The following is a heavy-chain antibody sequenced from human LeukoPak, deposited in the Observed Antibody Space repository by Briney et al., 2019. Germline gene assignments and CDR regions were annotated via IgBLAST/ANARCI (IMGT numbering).Heavy chain of an antibody. V-gene: IGHV1-2*06. CDR2: INPNSGAT. D-gene: IGHD3-10*01. Sequence: GASVKVSCKASGYTFTGYFIHWVRQAPGQGLEWMGRINPNSGATNYAPKFQGRVTMTRDTSISTAYMELSRLRSDDTAVYYCARDQLPTWFVGLSAFDIWGQGTMVTVSS. CDR3: ARDQLPTWFVGLSAFDI. CDR1: GYTFTGYF. J-gene: IGHJ3*02.